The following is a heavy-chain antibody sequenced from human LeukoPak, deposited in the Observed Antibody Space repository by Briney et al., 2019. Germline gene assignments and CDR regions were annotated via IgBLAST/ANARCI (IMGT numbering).Heavy chain of an antibody. Sequence: SETLSLTCAVSGGTISSSNWWCWGRQPPGEGLEWIGEIYHSGSTNYNPSLKSRVTISVDKSKNQFSLKLSSVTAADTAVYYCARGGYSYGSAWFDPWGQGTLVTVSS. D-gene: IGHD5-18*01. J-gene: IGHJ5*02. CDR1: GGTISSSNW. CDR2: IYHSGST. V-gene: IGHV4-4*02. CDR3: ARGGYSYGSAWFDP.